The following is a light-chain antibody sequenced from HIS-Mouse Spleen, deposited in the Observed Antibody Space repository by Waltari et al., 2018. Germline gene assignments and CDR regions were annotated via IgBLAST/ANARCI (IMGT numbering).Light chain of an antibody. Sequence: QSALTQPASVSGSPGQSITISCTGTSSDVGGYNYVPWYQQHPGKAPKRLIYDVSNRPSGVSKRFSGSRSGNTASLTISGLQAEDEADYYCSSYTSSSFNVVFGGGTKLTVL. J-gene: IGLJ2*01. CDR1: SSDVGGYNY. CDR2: DVS. CDR3: SSYTSSSFNVV. V-gene: IGLV2-14*03.